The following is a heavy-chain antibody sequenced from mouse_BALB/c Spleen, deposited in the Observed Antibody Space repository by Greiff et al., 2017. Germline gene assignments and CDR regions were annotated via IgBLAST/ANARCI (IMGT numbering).Heavy chain of an antibody. CDR2: ISDGGSYT. V-gene: IGHV5-4*02. D-gene: IGHD1-1*01. CDR1: GFTFSDYY. Sequence: EVKLVESGGGLVKPGGSLKLSCAASGFTFSDYYMYWVRQTPEKRLEWVATISDGGSYTYYPDSVKGRFTISRDNAKNNLYLQMSSLKSEDTAMYYCARVITTDYAMDYWGQGTSVTVSS. J-gene: IGHJ4*01. CDR3: ARVITTDYAMDY.